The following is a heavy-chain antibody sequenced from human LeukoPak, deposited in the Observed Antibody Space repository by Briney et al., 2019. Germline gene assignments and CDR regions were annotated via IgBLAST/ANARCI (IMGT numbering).Heavy chain of an antibody. V-gene: IGHV3-74*01. J-gene: IGHJ3*02. Sequence: GGSLRLSSAASGFTFSTYWMHWVRQAPGKGLVWVSRINSDGSSTNYADSVKGRFTISRDNAKNTVYLQMNSLSAEDTAMYCCTFSSYGDHVGVDAFDIWGQGTMVTVSS. D-gene: IGHD4-17*01. CDR3: TFSSYGDHVGVDAFDI. CDR2: INSDGSST. CDR1: GFTFSTYW.